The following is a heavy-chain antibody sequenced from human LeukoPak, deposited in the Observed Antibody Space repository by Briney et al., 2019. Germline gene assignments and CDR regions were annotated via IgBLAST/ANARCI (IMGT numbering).Heavy chain of an antibody. J-gene: IGHJ3*02. V-gene: IGHV3-21*01. Sequence: GGSLRLSCAASGFTFSNYWMSWVRQAPGKGLEWVSSISSSSSYIYYADSVKGRFTISRDNAKNSLYLQMNSLRAEDTAVYYCARVPFGNWNGAFDIWGQGTMVTVSS. CDR1: GFTFSNYW. D-gene: IGHD1-1*01. CDR2: ISSSSSYI. CDR3: ARVPFGNWNGAFDI.